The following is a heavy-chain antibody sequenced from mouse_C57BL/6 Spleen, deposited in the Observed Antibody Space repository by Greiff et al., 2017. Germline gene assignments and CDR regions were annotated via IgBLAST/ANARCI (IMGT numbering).Heavy chain of an antibody. CDR2: ISSGSSTI. V-gene: IGHV5-17*01. J-gene: IGHJ2*01. CDR3: ARHGRLFDY. D-gene: IGHD1-2*01. CDR1: GFTFSDYG. Sequence: EVQVVESGGGLVKPGGSLKLSCAASGFTFSDYGMHWVRQAPGKGLEWVAYISSGSSTINYADTVKGRFTISRDNAKNTMFLQMTSLRSEDTAMYYCARHGRLFDYWGQGTTLTVSA.